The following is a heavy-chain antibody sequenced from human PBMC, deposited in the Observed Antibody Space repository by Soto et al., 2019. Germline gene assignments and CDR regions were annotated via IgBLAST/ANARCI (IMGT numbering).Heavy chain of an antibody. Sequence: SSETLSLTCTVSGGSISSYYWSWIRQPPGKGLEWIGYVYHTGSTNYKPSLKSRVTISVDKSKNQFSLKLTSVTAADTAVYYCARHPIRYYDVLTGQIVYPEFKWVDPWGHGILVTVS. CDR3: ARHPIRYYDVLTGQIVYPEFKWVDP. V-gene: IGHV4-59*08. J-gene: IGHJ5*02. D-gene: IGHD3-9*01. CDR2: VYHTGST. CDR1: GGSISSYY.